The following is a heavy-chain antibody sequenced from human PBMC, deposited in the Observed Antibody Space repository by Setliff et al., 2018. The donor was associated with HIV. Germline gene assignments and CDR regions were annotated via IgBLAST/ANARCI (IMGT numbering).Heavy chain of an antibody. CDR3: ARSPGDYLFDY. CDR1: GFTFSNYA. Sequence: GASVKVSCKTSGFTFSNYAIHWVRQAPGQGLEWMGWINAGNGDTRYSPKFQGRVTITRDASASTAYMELSSLRSEDTAVYYCARSPGDYLFDYWGQGTLVTVSS. D-gene: IGHD4-17*01. J-gene: IGHJ4*02. V-gene: IGHV1-3*01. CDR2: INAGNGDT.